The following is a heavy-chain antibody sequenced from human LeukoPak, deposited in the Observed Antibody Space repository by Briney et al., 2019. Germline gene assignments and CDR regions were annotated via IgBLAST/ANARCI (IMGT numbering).Heavy chain of an antibody. CDR2: INHSGST. Sequence: SETLSLTCAVYGGSFSGYYWSWIRQPPGKGLEWIGEINHSGSTNYNPSLKSRVTLSVDTSKNQFSLKLSSVTAADTAVYYCARGGGPSGYWAYHYYGMDVWGQGTTVTVSS. J-gene: IGHJ6*02. V-gene: IGHV4-34*01. CDR3: ARGGGPSGYWAYHYYGMDV. D-gene: IGHD3-22*01. CDR1: GGSFSGYY.